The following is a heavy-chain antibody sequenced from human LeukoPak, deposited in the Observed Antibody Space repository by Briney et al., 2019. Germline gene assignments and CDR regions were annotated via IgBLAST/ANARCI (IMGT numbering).Heavy chain of an antibody. V-gene: IGHV3-11*01. CDR2: ISSSGSTI. CDR3: ARDTSYYCSSTSCYFGAYYYYGMDV. Sequence: GSLRLSCAASGFTFSDYYMSWIRQAPGKGLKWVSYISSSGSTIYYADSVKGRFTISRDNAKNSLYLQMNSLRAEDTAVYYCARDTSYYCSSTSCYFGAYYYYGMDVWGQGTTVTVSS. J-gene: IGHJ6*02. D-gene: IGHD2-2*01. CDR1: GFTFSDYY.